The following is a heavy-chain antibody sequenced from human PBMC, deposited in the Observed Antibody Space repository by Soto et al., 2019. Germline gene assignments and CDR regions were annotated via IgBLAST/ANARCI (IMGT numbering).Heavy chain of an antibody. J-gene: IGHJ4*02. CDR1: GGSISSSNW. CDR2: IYHSGST. D-gene: IGHD5-18*01. V-gene: IGHV4-4*02. CDR3: ARDARVDTAMGDY. Sequence: SETLSLTCAVSGGSISSSNWWSWVRQPPGKGLEWIGEIYHSGSTNYNPSLKSRVTISVDKSKTQFSLKLSSVTAADTAVYYCARDARVDTAMGDYWGQGTLVTVSS.